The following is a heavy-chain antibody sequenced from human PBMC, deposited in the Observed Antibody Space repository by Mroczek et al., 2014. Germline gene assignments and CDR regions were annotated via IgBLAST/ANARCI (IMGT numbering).Heavy chain of an antibody. CDR2: IRSKAYGGTT. CDR3: TRDPELAYYYDSRVYMDV. Sequence: VQLVQSGGGLVQPGRSLRLSCTASGFTFGDYAMSWFRQAPGKGLEWVGFIRSKAYGGTTEYAASVKGRFTISRDDSKSIAYLQMNSLKTEDTAVYYCTRDPELAYYYDSRVYMDVWGKGTTVTVSS. J-gene: IGHJ6*03. V-gene: IGHV3-49*03. D-gene: IGHD3-22*01. CDR1: GFTFGDYA.